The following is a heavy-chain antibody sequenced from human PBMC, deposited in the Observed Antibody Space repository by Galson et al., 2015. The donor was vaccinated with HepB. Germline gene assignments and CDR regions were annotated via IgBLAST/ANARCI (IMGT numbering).Heavy chain of an antibody. CDR3: ARRGTVTTVLGTYYFDY. V-gene: IGHV3-7*01. CDR2: IKQDGSEK. J-gene: IGHJ4*02. CDR1: GFTFSSYW. D-gene: IGHD4-17*01. Sequence: SLRLSCAASGFTFSSYWMSWVRQAPGKGLEWVANIKQDGSEKYYVDSVKGRFTISRDNAKNSLYLQMNSLRAEDTAVYYCARRGTVTTVLGTYYFDYWGQGTLVTVSS.